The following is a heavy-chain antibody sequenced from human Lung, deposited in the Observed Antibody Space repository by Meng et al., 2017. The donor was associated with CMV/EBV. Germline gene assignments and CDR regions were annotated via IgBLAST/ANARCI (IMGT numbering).Heavy chain of an antibody. CDR2: TYYRSKWYD. Sequence: PTLSLTCXISGDSVSSNSAAWNWIRQSPSRGLEWLGRTYYRSKWYDDYAMAVKSRITINPDTSKNQFSLQLNSVTPEDTAVYYCARDYYDSGAYYYTEEYYHGLDVWGQGTTVTVSS. J-gene: IGHJ6*02. V-gene: IGHV6-1*01. CDR3: ARDYYDSGAYYYTEEYYHGLDV. CDR1: GDSVSSNSAA. D-gene: IGHD3-22*01.